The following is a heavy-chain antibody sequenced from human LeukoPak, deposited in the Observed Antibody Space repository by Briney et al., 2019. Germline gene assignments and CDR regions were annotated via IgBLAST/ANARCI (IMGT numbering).Heavy chain of an antibody. CDR2: ISGSSSSYI. Sequence: GGSLRLSCAASGFTFSRYSMNWVRQAPGKGLEWVSSISGSSSSYIYYADSLKGRFTISRDNAKNSLYLQMNSLRAEDTAVYYCARDFYDTSGYYYDYWGQGTLVTVSS. CDR1: GFTFSRYS. CDR3: ARDFYDTSGYYYDY. D-gene: IGHD3-22*01. V-gene: IGHV3-21*01. J-gene: IGHJ4*02.